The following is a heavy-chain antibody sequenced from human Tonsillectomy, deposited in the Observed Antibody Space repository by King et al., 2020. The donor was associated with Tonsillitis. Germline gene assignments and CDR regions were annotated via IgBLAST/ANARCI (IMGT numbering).Heavy chain of an antibody. J-gene: IGHJ4*02. D-gene: IGHD3-9*01. Sequence: ISWVRQAPGQGLEWMGWISTYNGNKNYAQKFKGKVTMTTDKSTSTAYMERRSLRSDDTAVYYCARVSGTYKILTGFDYWGQGTLFTVSS. CDR3: ARVSGTYKILTGFDY. V-gene: IGHV1-18*01. CDR2: ISTYNGNK.